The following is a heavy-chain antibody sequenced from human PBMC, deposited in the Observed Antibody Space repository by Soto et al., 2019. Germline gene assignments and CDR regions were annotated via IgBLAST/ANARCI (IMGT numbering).Heavy chain of an antibody. D-gene: IGHD3-16*01. CDR3: ARTNAFVSGTYPPAHFDY. J-gene: IGHJ4*02. V-gene: IGHV4-34*01. Sequence: PSETLSLTCAVYGGSFSGYYWSWIRQSPGKGLEWIGEINHSGSTNYTPSLKSRVTISVDTSKNQVSLKLSSVTAADTAVYYCARTNAFVSGTYPPAHFDYWGQGTRVTVSS. CDR1: GGSFSGYY. CDR2: INHSGST.